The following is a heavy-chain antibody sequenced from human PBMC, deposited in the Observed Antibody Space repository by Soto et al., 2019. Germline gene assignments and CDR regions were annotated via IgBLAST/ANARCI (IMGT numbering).Heavy chain of an antibody. D-gene: IGHD5-12*01. CDR1: GFNFTNAW. CDR3: TTTLSGYLGGRSVDFDS. V-gene: IGHV3-15*01. J-gene: IGHJ4*02. CDR2: IKRKSEGGVT. Sequence: GGSLRLSCAASGFNFTNAWMKWVRQFPGKGLEWVGRIKRKSEGGVTDYGAPVRGRFTISRDDSKSMLFLHMSSLKTEDTALYYCTTTLSGYLGGRSVDFDSWGQGALVTVSS.